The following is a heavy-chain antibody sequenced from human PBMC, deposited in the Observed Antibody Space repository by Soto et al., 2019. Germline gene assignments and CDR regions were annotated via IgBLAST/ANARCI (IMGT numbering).Heavy chain of an antibody. D-gene: IGHD3-9*01. J-gene: IGHJ3*02. V-gene: IGHV1-24*01. CDR2: FDPEDGET. CDR3: ATDRYYDILTGYYSRVAFEI. Sequence: SEKVSCKVSGYTLTKLSMHWLRQAPGKGLEWMGGFDPEDGETMYAQKFKGRVTMTEDTSTDTAYMEVSSLRSEDKAVYYCATDRYYDILTGYYSRVAFEIWGQGTMVTVSS. CDR1: GYTLTKLS.